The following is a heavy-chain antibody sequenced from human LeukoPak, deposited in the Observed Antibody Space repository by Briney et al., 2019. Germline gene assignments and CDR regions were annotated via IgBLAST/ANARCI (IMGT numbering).Heavy chain of an antibody. D-gene: IGHD1-26*01. CDR2: IIPIFGTA. V-gene: IGHV1-69*13. J-gene: IGHJ4*02. Sequence: ASVKVSCKASGGTFSSYAISWVRQAPGQGLEWMGGIIPIFGTANYAQKFQGRVTITADESTSTAYMELSSLRSEDTAVYYCASEELVGATSLDYWGQGTLVTVSS. CDR1: GGTFSSYA. CDR3: ASEELVGATSLDY.